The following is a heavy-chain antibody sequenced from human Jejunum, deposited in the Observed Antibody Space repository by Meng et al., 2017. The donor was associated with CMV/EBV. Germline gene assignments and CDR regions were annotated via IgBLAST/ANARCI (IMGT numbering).Heavy chain of an antibody. D-gene: IGHD2-15*01. J-gene: IGHJ6*02. CDR3: ARSIVVYGMDV. CDR2: IWFDGSNK. Sequence: AASGFTFSSYAMQWVRQAPGKGLEWVAVIWFDGSNKFYADSVKGRFTISRDNSKNTVYLQMNSLRAEDTAVYYCARSIVVYGMDVWGQGTTVTVSS. CDR1: GFTFSSYA. V-gene: IGHV3-33*01.